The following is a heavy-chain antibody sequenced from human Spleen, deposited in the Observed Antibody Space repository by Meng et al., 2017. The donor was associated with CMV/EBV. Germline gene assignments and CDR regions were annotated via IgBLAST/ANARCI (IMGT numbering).Heavy chain of an antibody. Sequence: LSLTCAASGFTVTGNFTSWVRQAPGKGLEWVSVIYSDGGTNYADSVKGRFTISRDNSKNTLYLQMNSLRAEDTALYYCAKSSSGYYRNDYWGQGTLVTVSS. CDR3: AKSSSGYYRNDY. CDR2: IYSDGGT. V-gene: IGHV3-53*01. J-gene: IGHJ4*02. CDR1: GFTVTGNF. D-gene: IGHD3-22*01.